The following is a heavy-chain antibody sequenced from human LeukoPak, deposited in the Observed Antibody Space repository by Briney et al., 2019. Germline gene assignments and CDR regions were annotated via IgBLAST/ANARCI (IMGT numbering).Heavy chain of an antibody. CDR2: ITTGGPNT. CDR1: GFTSSSYT. J-gene: IGHJ4*02. D-gene: IGHD7-27*01. Sequence: GGSLRLSCTASGFTSSSYTMSWVRQAPGKGLKWVSTITTGGPNTYYADSVKGRFTVSRDDSKNTLYLQMNSLRAEDTAVYYCAKDGGLWVSAHWGDSWGRGTLVTVSS. CDR3: AKDGGLWVSAHWGDS. V-gene: IGHV3-23*01.